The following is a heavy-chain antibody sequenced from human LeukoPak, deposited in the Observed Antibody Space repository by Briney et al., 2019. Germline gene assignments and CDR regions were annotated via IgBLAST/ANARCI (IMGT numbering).Heavy chain of an antibody. V-gene: IGHV3-7*01. Sequence: GGSLRLSGAASGFTFSSYWLSWVRQAPGKGLEWVANINQDGSEKYYVDSVKGRFTISRDNAKNSLYLQMNSLRAEDTAMYYCARVRHLDFWGQGTLVTVSS. CDR1: GFTFSSYW. CDR2: INQDGSEK. J-gene: IGHJ4*02. CDR3: ARVRHLDF.